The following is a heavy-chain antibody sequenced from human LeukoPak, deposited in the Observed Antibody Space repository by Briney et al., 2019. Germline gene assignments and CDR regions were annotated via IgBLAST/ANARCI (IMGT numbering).Heavy chain of an antibody. CDR3: ARRRIAAAGTGFDY. CDR2: INTDGSST. D-gene: IGHD6-13*01. V-gene: IGHV3-74*01. CDR1: GFTFSSYW. Sequence: GGSLRLSCAASGFTFSSYWMHWVRQAPGKGLVWVSRINTDGSSTSYADSVKGRFTISRDNAKNTLYLQMNSLRAEDTAVYYCARRRIAAAGTGFDYWGQGALVTVSS. J-gene: IGHJ4*02.